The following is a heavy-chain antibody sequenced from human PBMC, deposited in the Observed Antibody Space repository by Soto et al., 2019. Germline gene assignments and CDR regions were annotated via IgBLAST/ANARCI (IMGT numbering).Heavy chain of an antibody. V-gene: IGHV1-69*06. D-gene: IGHD3-3*01. CDR1: GGTFSSYA. CDR3: ARDGTRGVLRFXEWLLPRTPHYYYGMDV. CDR2: IIPIFGTA. Sequence: GASVKVSCKASGGTFSSYAISWVRQAPGQGLEWMGGIIPIFGTANYAQKFQGRVTITADKSTSTAYMELSSLRSEDTAVYYCARDGTRGVLRFXEWLLPRTPHYYYGMDVWGQGTTVTVSS. J-gene: IGHJ6*02.